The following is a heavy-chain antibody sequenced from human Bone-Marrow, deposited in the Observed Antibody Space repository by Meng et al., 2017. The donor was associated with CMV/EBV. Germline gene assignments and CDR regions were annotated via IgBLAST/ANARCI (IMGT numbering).Heavy chain of an antibody. CDR2: IIPILGIA. Sequence: SVKVSCKASGGTFSSYTISWVRQAPGQGLEWMGRIIPILGIATYAQKFQGRVTITADKSTSTAYMELSSLRSEDAAVYYCAIVRGDKPQKYYYYYYGMDVWGQGTTVTVSS. CDR3: AIVRGDKPQKYYYYYYGMDV. V-gene: IGHV1-69*02. CDR1: GGTFSSYT. J-gene: IGHJ6*02. D-gene: IGHD2-21*02.